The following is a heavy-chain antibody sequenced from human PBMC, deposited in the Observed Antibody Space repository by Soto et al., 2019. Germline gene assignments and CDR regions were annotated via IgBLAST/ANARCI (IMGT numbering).Heavy chain of an antibody. D-gene: IGHD5-12*01. CDR3: ARHSYSGYDLASDAFDI. CDR1: GGSISSSSYY. Sequence: QLQLQESGPGLVKPSETLSLTCTVSGGSISSSSYYWGWIRQPPGKGLEWIGSIYYSGSTYYNPSLKSRVNISVDTSKNQFSLKLSSVTAADTAVYYCARHSYSGYDLASDAFDIWGQGTMVTVSS. V-gene: IGHV4-39*01. CDR2: IYYSGST. J-gene: IGHJ3*02.